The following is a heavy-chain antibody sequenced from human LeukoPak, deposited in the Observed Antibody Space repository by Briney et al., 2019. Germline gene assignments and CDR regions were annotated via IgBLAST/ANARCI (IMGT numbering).Heavy chain of an antibody. D-gene: IGHD3-22*01. CDR1: GFTFSSYS. J-gene: IGHJ4*02. V-gene: IGHV3-21*01. CDR3: ARDRTYYYDSSGYYSPSPIDY. CDR2: ISSSSSYI. Sequence: NPGGSLSLSCAASGFTFSSYSMNWVRQAPGKGLEWVSSISSSSSYIYYADSVKGRFTISRDNAKNSLYLQMNSLRAEDTAVYYCARDRTYYYDSSGYYSPSPIDYWGQGTLVTVSS.